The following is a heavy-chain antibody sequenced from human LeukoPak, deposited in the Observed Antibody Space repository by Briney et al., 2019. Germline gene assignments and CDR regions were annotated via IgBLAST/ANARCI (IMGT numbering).Heavy chain of an antibody. CDR1: GYTFTSYA. CDR2: ITPFNGNT. D-gene: IGHD1-26*01. CDR3: ARSRRVGATTNDAFDI. Sequence: ASVKVSCKASGYTFTSYAMHWVRQAPGQALEWMGWITPFNGNTNYAQKFQDRVTITRDRSMSAAYMELSSLRSEDTAMYYCARSRRVGATTNDAFDIWGQGTMVTVSS. J-gene: IGHJ3*02. V-gene: IGHV1-45*02.